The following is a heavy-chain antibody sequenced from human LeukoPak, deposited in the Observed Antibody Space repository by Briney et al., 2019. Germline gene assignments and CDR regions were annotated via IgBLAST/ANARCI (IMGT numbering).Heavy chain of an antibody. CDR1: GFTFSSYW. CDR2: INSDGSST. V-gene: IGHV3-74*01. D-gene: IGHD3-22*01. J-gene: IGHJ4*02. Sequence: GGSLRLSCAASGFTFSSYWMHWVRQAPGKGLVWVSRINSDGSSTSYADSVKGRFTISRENAKNTLYLQMSSLRAEDTAVYYCAIYDSSGYYNYWGQGTLVTVSS. CDR3: AIYDSSGYYNY.